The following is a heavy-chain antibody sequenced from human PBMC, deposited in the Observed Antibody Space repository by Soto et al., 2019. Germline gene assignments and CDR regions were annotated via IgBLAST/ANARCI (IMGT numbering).Heavy chain of an antibody. V-gene: IGHV4-59*01. CDR3: ARRGYGPGFPYYRGIDV. CDR1: GGSMSSYY. CDR2: IYYSGST. D-gene: IGHD3-10*01. Sequence: SETLSLTCTVSGGSMSSYYWSWIRQPPGKGLEWIGYIYYSGSTNYNPSLKSRVTMSVDTPKNQFSLKLSSVTAADTAVYYCARRGYGPGFPYYRGIDVWGQGTTVTVSS. J-gene: IGHJ6*02.